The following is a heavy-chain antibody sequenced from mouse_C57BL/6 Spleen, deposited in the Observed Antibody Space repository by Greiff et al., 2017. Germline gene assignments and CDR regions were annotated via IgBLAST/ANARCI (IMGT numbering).Heavy chain of an antibody. Sequence: VQLQQSGPELVKPGASVKLSCKASGYTFTSYDINWVKQRPGQGLEWIGWLYPRDGSTKYNEKFKGKATLTVDTSSSTAYMELHSLTSEDSAVYFCARSLITTVNWYFDVWGTGTTVTVAS. CDR2: LYPRDGST. J-gene: IGHJ1*03. CDR1: GYTFTSYD. CDR3: ARSLITTVNWYFDV. V-gene: IGHV1-85*01. D-gene: IGHD1-1*01.